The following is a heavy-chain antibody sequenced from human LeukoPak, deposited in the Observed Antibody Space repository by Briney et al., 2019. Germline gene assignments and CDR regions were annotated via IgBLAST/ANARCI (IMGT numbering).Heavy chain of an antibody. CDR2: LCSSGGGI. CDR3: AIYPNWATHS. J-gene: IGHJ4*02. CDR1: GFTFRTYT. V-gene: IGHV3-23*01. D-gene: IGHD7-27*01. Sequence: GGPLRLSCAASGFTFRTYTMYWVRHPPGKTLEWVSILCSSGGGIHYADSEKRRFTISRDNSKHALYLQVNSLRGGDTAVYYCAIYPNWATHSWDQGVVVTATS.